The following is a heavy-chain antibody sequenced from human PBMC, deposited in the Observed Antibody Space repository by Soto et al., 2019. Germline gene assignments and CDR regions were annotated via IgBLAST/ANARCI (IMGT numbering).Heavy chain of an antibody. CDR1: GFTFSSYG. J-gene: IGHJ4*02. CDR2: IWYDGSNK. V-gene: IGHV3-33*01. Sequence: GGSLRLSCAASGFTFSSYGMHWVRQAPGKGLEWVAVIWYDGSNKYYADSVKGRFTISRDNSKNTLYLQMNSLRAEDTAVYYCAGAPWFGEAGTIDYWGQGTLVTVSS. D-gene: IGHD3-10*01. CDR3: AGAPWFGEAGTIDY.